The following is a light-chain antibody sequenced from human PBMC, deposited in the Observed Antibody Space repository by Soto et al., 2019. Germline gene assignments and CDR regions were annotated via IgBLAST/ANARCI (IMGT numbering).Light chain of an antibody. V-gene: IGLV1-40*01. CDR2: GNS. CDR1: SSNIGAGFD. CDR3: QSYDNSLSGSWV. Sequence: QSVLTQPPSVSGAPGQRVTISCTGSSSNIGAGFDVHWYHQIAGTAPKLLIYGNSNRPSGVPDRFSGSKSGTSASLAINRLQAEDVAHYYCQSYDNSLSGSWVFGGGTKLTVL. J-gene: IGLJ3*02.